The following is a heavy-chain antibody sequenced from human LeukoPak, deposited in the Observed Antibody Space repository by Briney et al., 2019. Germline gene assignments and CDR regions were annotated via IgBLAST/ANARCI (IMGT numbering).Heavy chain of an antibody. CDR1: GYTFTSYA. CDR2: INTNTGNP. J-gene: IGHJ6*03. V-gene: IGHV7-4-1*02. CDR3: ARGGSYWDYYYYMDV. D-gene: IGHD1-26*01. Sequence: ASVKVSCKASGYTFTSYAMNWVRQAPGQGLEWMGWINTNTGNPTYAQGFTGRFVFSLGTSVSTAYLQISSLKAEDTAVYYCARGGSYWDYYYYMDVWGKGTTVTVSS.